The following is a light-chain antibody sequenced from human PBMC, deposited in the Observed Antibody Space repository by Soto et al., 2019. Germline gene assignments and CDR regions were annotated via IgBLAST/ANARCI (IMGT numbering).Light chain of an antibody. Sequence: EMVLTQSPGTLSLSPGERATLSCRASQSVSSSYLAWYQQKPGQAPRLLIYGASSRATGIQDRFSVSGYGTDFTLTISRLEPEDFAVYYCQQYGRSPWTFGQGTKEEL. J-gene: IGKJ1*01. CDR2: GAS. CDR1: QSVSSSY. V-gene: IGKV3-20*01. CDR3: QQYGRSPWT.